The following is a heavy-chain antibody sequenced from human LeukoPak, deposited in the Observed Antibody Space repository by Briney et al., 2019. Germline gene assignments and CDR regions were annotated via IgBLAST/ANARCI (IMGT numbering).Heavy chain of an antibody. D-gene: IGHD3-22*01. CDR2: ISGSGGST. J-gene: IGHJ4*02. Sequence: GGSLRLSCAASGFTFSSYAMSWVRQAPGKGLEWVSAISGSGGSTYYADSVKGRFTISRDNSKNTLYLQMNSLRAEDTAVYYCARDRYYYDSSGYYYSDYWGQGTLVTVSS. V-gene: IGHV3-23*01. CDR3: ARDRYYYDSSGYYYSDY. CDR1: GFTFSSYA.